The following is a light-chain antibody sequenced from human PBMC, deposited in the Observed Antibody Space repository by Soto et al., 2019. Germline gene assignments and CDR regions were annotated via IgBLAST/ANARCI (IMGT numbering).Light chain of an antibody. CDR3: QQSSNWPALT. CDR1: QSVSSY. Sequence: IVLTQSPATRSLSPGERATLSCMASQSVSSYLAWYQQKPGQAPRLLIYDASNRATGIPARFSGSGSGTDFTLTISSLEPEDFAVYYCQQSSNWPALTFGGGTKVDIK. J-gene: IGKJ4*01. CDR2: DAS. V-gene: IGKV3-11*01.